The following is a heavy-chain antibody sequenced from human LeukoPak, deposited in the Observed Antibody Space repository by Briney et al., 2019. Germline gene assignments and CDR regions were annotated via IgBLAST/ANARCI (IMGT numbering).Heavy chain of an antibody. J-gene: IGHJ4*02. V-gene: IGHV3-74*01. CDR1: GFTFSSYW. D-gene: IGHD6-19*01. CDR3: ARDQGVSGPTTYDY. CDR2: ISSDGSDT. Sequence: GGSLRLSCAASGFTFSSYWMHWVRQAPGKGLVWVSRISSDGSDTRYADSVKGRFTISRDNAKNTLFLQMNSLRAEDTAVYYCARDQGVSGPTTYDYWGQGTLVTVSS.